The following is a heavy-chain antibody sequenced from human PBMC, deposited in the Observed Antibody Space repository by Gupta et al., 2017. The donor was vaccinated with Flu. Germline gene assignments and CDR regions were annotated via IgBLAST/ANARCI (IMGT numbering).Heavy chain of an antibody. CDR1: GFTFSSYA. Sequence: EVQLLESGGGLVQPGGSLRLSCAASGFTFSSYAMSWVRQAPGKGLEWVSAISGSGGSTYYADSVKGRFTISRDNSKNTLYLQMNSLRAEDTAVYYCAKEGGLEPHYYYGMDVWGQGTTVTVSS. J-gene: IGHJ6*02. D-gene: IGHD1-1*01. CDR3: AKEGGLEPHYYYGMDV. CDR2: ISGSGGST. V-gene: IGHV3-23*01.